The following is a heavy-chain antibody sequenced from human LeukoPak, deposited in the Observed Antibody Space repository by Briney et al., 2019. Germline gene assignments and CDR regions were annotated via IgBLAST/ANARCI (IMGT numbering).Heavy chain of an antibody. D-gene: IGHD6-19*01. CDR2: IIPLFGTP. J-gene: IGHJ4*02. V-gene: IGHV1-69*13. CDR1: GGTFSIYA. CDR3: ATAQWLHSHTGWYFDY. Sequence: ASVKVSCKASGGTFSIYAINWVRQAPGQGLEWMGGIIPLFGTPNYAQKFQGRVTITADESTNTAYMELNSLRSEDTAVYYCATAQWLHSHTGWYFDYWGQGTLVTVSS.